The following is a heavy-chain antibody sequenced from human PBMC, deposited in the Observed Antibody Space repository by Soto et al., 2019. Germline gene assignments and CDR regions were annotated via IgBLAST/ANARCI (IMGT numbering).Heavy chain of an antibody. V-gene: IGHV3-30*18. Sequence: QVQLVESGGGVVQPGRSLRLSCAASGFTLSSYGMHWVRQTPGRGLEWVAVISYDGGNKQYADSVKDRFTISRDNSKNPLYLRMDSLRAEDTAVYYCAKGRGSSNYDPCGYWGQGTLVIVSS. J-gene: IGHJ4*02. CDR3: AKGRGSSNYDPCGY. CDR1: GFTLSSYG. CDR2: ISYDGGNK. D-gene: IGHD4-4*01.